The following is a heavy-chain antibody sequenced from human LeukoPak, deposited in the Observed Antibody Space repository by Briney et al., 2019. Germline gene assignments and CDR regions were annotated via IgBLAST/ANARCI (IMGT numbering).Heavy chain of an antibody. CDR2: ISSSSSYI. Sequence: PGGSLRLSCAASGFTFSSYSMNWVRQAPGKGLEWVSSISSSSSYIYYADSVKGRFTISRDNAKNSLYLQMNSLRAEDTAVYYCARVNWYGSGSKDYWGQGTLVTVSS. V-gene: IGHV3-21*01. CDR1: GFTFSSYS. CDR3: ARVNWYGSGSKDY. D-gene: IGHD3-10*01. J-gene: IGHJ4*02.